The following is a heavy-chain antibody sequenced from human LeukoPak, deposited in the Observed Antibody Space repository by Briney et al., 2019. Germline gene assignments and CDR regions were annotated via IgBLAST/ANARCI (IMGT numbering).Heavy chain of an antibody. CDR3: ARVCSSGWYCFDP. CDR2: IIPIFGTA. J-gene: IGHJ5*02. D-gene: IGHD6-19*01. V-gene: IGHV1-69*06. CDR1: GGTFSSYA. Sequence: ASVKVSCKASGGTFSSYAISWVRQAPGQGLEWMGGIIPIFGTANYAQKFQGRVTITADKSTSTAYMELSSLRSEDTAVYYCARVCSSGWYCFDPWGQGTLVTVSS.